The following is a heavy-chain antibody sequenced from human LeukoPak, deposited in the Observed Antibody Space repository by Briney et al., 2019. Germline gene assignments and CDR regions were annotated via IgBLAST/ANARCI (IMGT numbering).Heavy chain of an antibody. CDR2: ISPNNGNT. CDR1: GYTFTSYG. D-gene: IGHD1-26*01. V-gene: IGHV1-18*01. Sequence: ASVKVSCKAPGYTFTSYGISWVRQAPGKGLEWMAWISPNNGNTNYAQKLQGRVTMTTDTSTSTAYMELRSLRSDDTAVYYCARDPLVGATDYWGQGTLVTVSS. J-gene: IGHJ4*02. CDR3: ARDPLVGATDY.